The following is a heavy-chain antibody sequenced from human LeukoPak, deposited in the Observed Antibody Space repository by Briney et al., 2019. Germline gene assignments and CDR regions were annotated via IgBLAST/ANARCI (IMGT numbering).Heavy chain of an antibody. Sequence: SETLSLTCTVSGGSISSYYWSWIRQPPGRGLEWIGYIYYTGNTNYNPSLKSRVTISADTSKNQFSLKLSSVTAADTAMYYCARLYNHNWFDPWGQGTLVTVSS. CDR1: GGSISSYY. D-gene: IGHD3-16*02. J-gene: IGHJ5*02. CDR2: IYYTGNT. V-gene: IGHV4-59*01. CDR3: ARLYNHNWFDP.